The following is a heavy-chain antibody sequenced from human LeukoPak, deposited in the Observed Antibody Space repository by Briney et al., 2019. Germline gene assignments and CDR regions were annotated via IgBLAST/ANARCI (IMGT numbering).Heavy chain of an antibody. D-gene: IGHD3-22*01. V-gene: IGHV4-59*01. CDR3: ARDELLSGYYSRDYYYYGMDV. Sequence: SETLSLTCTVSGGSISSYYWSWIRQPPGKGLEWIGYIYYSGSTNYNPSLKSRVTISVDTSKNQFPLKLSSVTAADTAVYYCARDELLSGYYSRDYYYYGMDVWGQGTTVTVSS. CDR1: GGSISSYY. CDR2: IYYSGST. J-gene: IGHJ6*02.